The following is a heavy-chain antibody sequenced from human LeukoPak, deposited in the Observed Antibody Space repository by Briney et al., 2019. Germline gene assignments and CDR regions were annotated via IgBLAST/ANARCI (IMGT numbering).Heavy chain of an antibody. J-gene: IGHJ4*02. CDR2: IYYSGST. D-gene: IGHD6-13*01. V-gene: IGHV4-59*08. Sequence: SETLSLTCTVSGGSISSYYWSWIRQPPGKGLEWIGYIYYSGSTNYNPSLKSRVTVSVDTSTQFSLKLSSVTAADTAVYYCARQSRSAAAGAFDYWGQGTLVTVS. CDR1: GGSISSYY. CDR3: ARQSRSAAAGAFDY.